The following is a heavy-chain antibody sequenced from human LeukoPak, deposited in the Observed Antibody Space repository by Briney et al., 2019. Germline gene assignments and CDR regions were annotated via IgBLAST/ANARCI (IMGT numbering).Heavy chain of an antibody. V-gene: IGHV3-30*02. Sequence: HAGGSLKVSCAASGFTFSSYGMPWVRQAPGKGLEWVAFIRYDGGNRYYAESVKGRFTISRDNSKNTLYLQMDSLRAEDTAVYYCAKDLATYYYGSGSFPDVWGKGTTVTISS. CDR1: GFTFSSYG. J-gene: IGHJ6*04. D-gene: IGHD3-10*01. CDR3: AKDLATYYYGSGSFPDV. CDR2: IRYDGGNR.